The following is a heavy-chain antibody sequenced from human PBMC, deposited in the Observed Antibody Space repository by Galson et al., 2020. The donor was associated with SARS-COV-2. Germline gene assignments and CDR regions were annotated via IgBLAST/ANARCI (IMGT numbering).Heavy chain of an antibody. CDR2: MKAGGSEK. J-gene: IGHJ4*02. D-gene: IGHD3-3*01. V-gene: IGHV3-7*03. Sequence: GGSLRLTCAAYGFNFSTHWMSWVRQAPGKGLEWVANMKAGGSEKYYSDSVKGRFSISSNNAKNSLDLQMSSLRVEDTAFYYCLFGLQYWGQGLLVSVSS. CDR1: GFNFSTHW. CDR3: LFGLQY.